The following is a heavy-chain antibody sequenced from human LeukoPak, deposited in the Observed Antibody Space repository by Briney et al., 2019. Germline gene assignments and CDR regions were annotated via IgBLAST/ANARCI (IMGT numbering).Heavy chain of an antibody. V-gene: IGHV4-59*01. CDR1: GGSFSGYY. CDR3: ARDKALGLSNDAFDI. D-gene: IGHD4/OR15-4a*01. J-gene: IGHJ3*02. Sequence: PSETLSLTCAVYGGSFSGYYWSWIRQPPGKGLEWIGYIYYSGSTNYNPSLKSRVTISVDTSKNQFSLKLSSVTAADTAVYYCARDKALGLSNDAFDIWGQGTVVTVSS. CDR2: IYYSGST.